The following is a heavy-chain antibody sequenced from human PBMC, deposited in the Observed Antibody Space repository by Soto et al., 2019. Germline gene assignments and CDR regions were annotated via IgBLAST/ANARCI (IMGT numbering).Heavy chain of an antibody. D-gene: IGHD2-8*01. J-gene: IGHJ6*02. Sequence: VGSLRLSCSASGFTFSNYGMHCFRHSPGKWLEWMTVISFDGRNKFSADSVKGRFTISRDNSKNTLYLQMNSLRTEDTAVYFCVKDHYGVTSAPYYYYGVDVWGQGATVTVSS. CDR3: VKDHYGVTSAPYYYYGVDV. CDR1: GFTFSNYG. V-gene: IGHV3-30*18. CDR2: ISFDGRNK.